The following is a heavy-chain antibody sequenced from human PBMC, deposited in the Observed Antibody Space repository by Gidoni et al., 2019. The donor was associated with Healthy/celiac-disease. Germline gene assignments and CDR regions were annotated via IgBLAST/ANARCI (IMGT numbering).Heavy chain of an antibody. CDR3: ARRRRWGYYDSRGYYGSTDAFDI. Sequence: GLEWIGEINHSGSTNYNPSLKSRVTISVDTSKNQFSLKLNSVTAADTAVYYCARRRRWGYYDSRGYYGSTDAFDIWGQGTMVTVSS. CDR2: INHSGST. D-gene: IGHD3-22*01. J-gene: IGHJ3*02. V-gene: IGHV4-34*01.